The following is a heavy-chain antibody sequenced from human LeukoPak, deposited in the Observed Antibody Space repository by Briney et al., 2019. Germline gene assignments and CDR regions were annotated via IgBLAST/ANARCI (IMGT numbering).Heavy chain of an antibody. CDR1: GFTFSTYA. V-gene: IGHV3-33*01. D-gene: IGHD1/OR15-1a*01. CDR3: ARVNIYYFGMDV. J-gene: IGHJ6*02. Sequence: GGSLRLSCAASGFTFSTYAMHWVRQAPGKGLEWVAVIWYDGSKKFYAGSVKGRFPISRDNSKDTLYLQMNSLRADGTAVYYCARVNIYYFGMDVWGQGTTVTVSS. CDR2: IWYDGSKK.